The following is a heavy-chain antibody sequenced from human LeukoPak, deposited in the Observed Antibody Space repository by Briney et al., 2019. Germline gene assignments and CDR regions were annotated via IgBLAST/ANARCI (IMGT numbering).Heavy chain of an antibody. J-gene: IGHJ5*02. CDR2: IIPIFGTA. V-gene: IGHV1-69*06. CDR3: ARDWGTTGTTGWFDP. Sequence: ASVKVSCKASGGTFSSYAISWVRQAPGQGLEWMGGIIPIFGTANYAHKFQGRVTITADKSTSTAYMELSSLRSEDTAVYYCARDWGTTGTTGWFDPWGQGTLVTVSS. D-gene: IGHD1-1*01. CDR1: GGTFSSYA.